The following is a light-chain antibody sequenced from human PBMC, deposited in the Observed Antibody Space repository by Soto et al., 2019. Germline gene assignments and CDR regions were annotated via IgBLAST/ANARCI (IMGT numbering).Light chain of an antibody. CDR1: QSVLYNSNNKNH. V-gene: IGKV4-1*01. CDR3: QQYYSIPFT. CDR2: GAS. J-gene: IGKJ2*01. Sequence: DFVMTQAPDSLAVSLGERATINCKSSQSVLYNSNNKNHLGWFQQKPGHPPKLLIYGASFRPSGVPDRFSGSGSGTDFTLTISSLQAEDVEVYYCQQYYSIPFTFGQGTKRDI.